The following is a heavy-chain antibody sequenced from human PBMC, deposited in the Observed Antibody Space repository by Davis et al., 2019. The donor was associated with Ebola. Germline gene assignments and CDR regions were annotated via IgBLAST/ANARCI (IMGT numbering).Heavy chain of an antibody. CDR1: GYSFTTYW. Sequence: GESLKISCKGSGYSFTTYWIAWVRQMPGKGLEWMGVIDPGGSYTTYSPSFQGQVTISADKSISTAYLHWNSLKASDTAMYYCARSDDPVLYYFDYWGQGALVTVSS. D-gene: IGHD2-15*01. CDR2: IDPGGSYT. J-gene: IGHJ4*02. V-gene: IGHV5-51*01. CDR3: ARSDDPVLYYFDY.